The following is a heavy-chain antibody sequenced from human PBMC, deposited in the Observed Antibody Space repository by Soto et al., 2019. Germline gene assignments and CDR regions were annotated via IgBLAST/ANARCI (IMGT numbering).Heavy chain of an antibody. J-gene: IGHJ6*03. Sequence: EVQLLESGGGLVQPGGYLRLSCASSGFTFSSYAMSWVRQAPGKGLEWVSAISGSGGSTYYADSVKGRFTISRDNSKNTLYLQMNSLRAEDTAVYYCAKRGYSGYDYYYYMDVWGKGTTVTVSS. CDR2: ISGSGGST. D-gene: IGHD5-12*01. V-gene: IGHV3-23*01. CDR3: AKRGYSGYDYYYYMDV. CDR1: GFTFSSYA.